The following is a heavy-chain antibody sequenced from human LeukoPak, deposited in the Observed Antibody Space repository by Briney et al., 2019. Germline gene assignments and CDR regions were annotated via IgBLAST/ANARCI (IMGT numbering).Heavy chain of an antibody. CDR2: ISSSSSYI. D-gene: IGHD2-21*02. V-gene: IGHV3-21*04. Sequence: GGSLRLSCAASGFTFSSYSMNWVRQAPGKGLEWVSSISSSSSYIYYADSVKGRFTISRDNAKNSLYLQMNSLRAEDTAVYYCARAKERLSYFDYWGQGTLVTVSS. CDR1: GFTFSSYS. CDR3: ARAKERLSYFDY. J-gene: IGHJ4*02.